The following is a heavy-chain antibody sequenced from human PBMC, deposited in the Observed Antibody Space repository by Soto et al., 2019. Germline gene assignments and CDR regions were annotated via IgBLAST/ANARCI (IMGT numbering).Heavy chain of an antibody. J-gene: IGHJ4*02. CDR2: IYSGGST. CDR3: ALESDWSSTSCPTY. CDR1: GFTVSSNY. Sequence: VQLVETGGGLIQPGGSLRLSCAASGFTVSSNYMSWVRQAPGKGLEWVSVIYSGGSTYYADSVKGRFTISRDNSKNTLYLQMNSLRAEDTAVYYCALESDWSSTSCPTYWGQGTLVTVSS. V-gene: IGHV3-53*02. D-gene: IGHD2-2*01.